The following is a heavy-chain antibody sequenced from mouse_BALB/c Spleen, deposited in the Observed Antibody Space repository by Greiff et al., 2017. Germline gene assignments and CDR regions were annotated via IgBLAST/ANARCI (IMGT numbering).Heavy chain of an antibody. CDR1: GYSITSDYA. J-gene: IGHJ1*01. V-gene: IGHV3-2*02. Sequence: EVKLVESGPGLVKPSQSLSLTCTVTGYSITSDYAWNWIRQFPGNKLEWMGYISYSGSTSYNPSLKSRISITRDTSKNQFFLQLNSVTTEDTATYYCARSPDYYGSSYWYFDVWGAGTTVTVSS. D-gene: IGHD1-1*01. CDR2: ISYSGST. CDR3: ARSPDYYGSSYWYFDV.